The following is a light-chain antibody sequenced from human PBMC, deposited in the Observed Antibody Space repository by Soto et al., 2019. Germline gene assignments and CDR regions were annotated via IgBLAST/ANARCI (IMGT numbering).Light chain of an antibody. CDR2: DAS. J-gene: IGKJ3*01. V-gene: IGKV3-11*01. CDR3: QERSNWPFN. Sequence: EIVLTQSPATLSLSPGERATLACRASQSVSSYLAWYQQKSGQAPRLLIYDASNRATGIPARFRGSGSGTGFTLTISSPEPEAFAVDYCQERSNWPFNFGPRTNVYIK. CDR1: QSVSSY.